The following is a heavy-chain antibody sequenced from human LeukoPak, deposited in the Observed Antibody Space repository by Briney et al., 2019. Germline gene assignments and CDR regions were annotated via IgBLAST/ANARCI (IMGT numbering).Heavy chain of an antibody. CDR2: ISSSGSTI. CDR1: GFTFSDYY. CDR3: ARDPAVAGTAFDI. Sequence: GGSLRLSCAASGFTFSDYYMSWLRQAPGKGLEWVSYISSSGSTIYYADSVKGRFTISRDNAKNSLYLQMNSLRAEDTAVYYCARDPAVAGTAFDIWGQGTMVTVSS. D-gene: IGHD6-19*01. V-gene: IGHV3-11*01. J-gene: IGHJ3*02.